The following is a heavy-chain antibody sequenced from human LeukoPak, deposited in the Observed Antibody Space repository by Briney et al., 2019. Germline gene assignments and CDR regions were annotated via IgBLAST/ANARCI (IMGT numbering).Heavy chain of an antibody. J-gene: IGHJ3*01. D-gene: IGHD3-9*01. CDR1: GFTFSSYS. CDR2: ISSSSSII. CDR3: ARASYDISTGYWDAFDL. Sequence: GGSLRLSCSASGFTFSSYSMNWVRQAPGKGLEWVSYISSSSSIIYHADSVRGRFTISRDNAKTSLYLQMNNLRAEDTAVYYCARASYDISTGYWDAFDLWGQGTMVTVSS. V-gene: IGHV3-48*04.